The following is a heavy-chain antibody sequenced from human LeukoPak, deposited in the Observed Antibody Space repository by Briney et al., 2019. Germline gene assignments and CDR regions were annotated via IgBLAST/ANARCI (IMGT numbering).Heavy chain of an antibody. Sequence: PGGSLRLSCGASGFPFNAYWMTWVRQAPGKGLEWVANIRQDGDTKYYVDSVKGRFTISRDNAMNSLYLQMNSLRAEDTAIYYCARSLPYGTTWYGRSDFWGQGTLVTVSS. V-gene: IGHV3-7*03. D-gene: IGHD6-13*01. CDR3: ARSLPYGTTWYGRSDF. CDR1: GFPFNAYW. CDR2: IRQDGDTK. J-gene: IGHJ4*02.